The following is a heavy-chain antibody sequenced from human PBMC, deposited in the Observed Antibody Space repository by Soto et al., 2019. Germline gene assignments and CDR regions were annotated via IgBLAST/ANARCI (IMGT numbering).Heavy chain of an antibody. D-gene: IGHD6-19*01. CDR1: GLTFSSFA. Sequence: EVQLLESGGGLVQPGGSWRLSCAASGLTFSSFAMTWFGQAPGKGLEWVSAISGSGGTTYYADSVKGRFTFSRDNSKNTLYLQMNSLRAEDTAVYYCAKTANGWFSAFDIWGQGTMVTVSS. CDR3: AKTANGWFSAFDI. J-gene: IGHJ3*02. V-gene: IGHV3-23*01. CDR2: ISGSGGTT.